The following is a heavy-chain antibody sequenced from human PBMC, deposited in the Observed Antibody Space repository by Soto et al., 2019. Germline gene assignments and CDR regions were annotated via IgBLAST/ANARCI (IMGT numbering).Heavy chain of an antibody. V-gene: IGHV3-74*01. CDR3: ARRTATYYGMDV. J-gene: IGHJ6*02. Sequence: GGSLRLSCAASGFTFGSYWMHWVRQAPGKGLVWVSRINSDGSSTSYADSVKGRFTISRDNAKNTLYLQMNSLRAEDTAVYYCARRTATYYGMDVWGQGTTVTVSS. CDR2: INSDGSST. CDR1: GFTFGSYW.